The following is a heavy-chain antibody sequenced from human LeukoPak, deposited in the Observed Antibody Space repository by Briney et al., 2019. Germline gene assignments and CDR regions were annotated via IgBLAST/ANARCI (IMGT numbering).Heavy chain of an antibody. CDR2: INPNTGET. J-gene: IGHJ4*02. Sequence: ATVKVSCKASGYTFTGYYMHWVRQAPGQGLEWMGWINPNTGETNSAQKFQGRVTMTRDTTINTAYMELTRLTSDDAAVYYCARYPRYSSTPPFDYWGQGTLVTVSS. CDR3: ARYPRYSSTPPFDY. CDR1: GYTFTGYY. D-gene: IGHD2-2*01. V-gene: IGHV1-2*02.